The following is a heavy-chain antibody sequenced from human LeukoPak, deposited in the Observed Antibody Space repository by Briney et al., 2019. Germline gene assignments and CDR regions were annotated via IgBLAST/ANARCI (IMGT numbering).Heavy chain of an antibody. CDR3: ARDQARMVRGVTYGYFDY. D-gene: IGHD3-10*01. CDR1: GFTFGSYW. Sequence: GGSLRLSCAASGFTFGSYWMSWVRQAPGKGLEWVANIKQDGSEKYYVDSVKGRFTISRDNAKNSLYLQMNSLRAEDTAVYHCARDQARMVRGVTYGYFDYWGQGTLVTVSS. J-gene: IGHJ4*02. CDR2: IKQDGSEK. V-gene: IGHV3-7*01.